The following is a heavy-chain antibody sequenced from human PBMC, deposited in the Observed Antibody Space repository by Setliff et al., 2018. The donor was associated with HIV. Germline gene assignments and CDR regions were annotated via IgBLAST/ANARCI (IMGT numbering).Heavy chain of an antibody. V-gene: IGHV4-38-2*02. D-gene: IGHD3-16*01. CDR1: GFSISSRYY. CDR3: ARDVPWGDYYYYMDV. CDR2: IYTSGST. Sequence: PSETLSLTCDVSGFSISSRYYWGWIRQSPGKGLEWIGHIYTSGSTNYNPSLKSRVTMSVDTSKNQFSLKLSSVTAADTAVYYCARDVPWGDYYYYMDVWGKGTTVTVSS. J-gene: IGHJ6*03.